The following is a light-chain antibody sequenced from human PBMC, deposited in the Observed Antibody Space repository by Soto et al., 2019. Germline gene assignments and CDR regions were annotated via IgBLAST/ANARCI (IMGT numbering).Light chain of an antibody. J-gene: IGLJ2*01. V-gene: IGLV1-44*01. CDR3: AAWDDSLSGPL. CDR2: SSN. CDR1: SSNIGRNT. Sequence: QSVLTQPPSASGAPGQRVTMSCSGSSSNIGRNTVDCYQQLPGTAPKLLIYSSNQRPSGVPDRFSGTKSGTSASLAIGGLQPEDEADYYCAAWDDSLSGPLFGGGTKLTVL.